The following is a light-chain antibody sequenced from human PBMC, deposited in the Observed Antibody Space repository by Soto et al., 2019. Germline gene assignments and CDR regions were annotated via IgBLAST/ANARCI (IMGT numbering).Light chain of an antibody. CDR2: DVT. J-gene: IGLJ1*01. Sequence: QAVVTQPASVSGSPGQSITISCTGTNSDVGGYNHVSWYRQHPGKAPKFIVYDVTKRPSGVPPRFSGSKSGNTASLTISGLRADDEADYYGCSYVGSFSYVFGTGTKLTVL. CDR3: CSYVGSFSYV. CDR1: NSDVGGYNH. V-gene: IGLV2-11*01.